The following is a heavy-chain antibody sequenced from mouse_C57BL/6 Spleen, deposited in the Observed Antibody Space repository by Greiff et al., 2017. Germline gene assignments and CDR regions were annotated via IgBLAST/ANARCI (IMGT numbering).Heavy chain of an antibody. J-gene: IGHJ2*01. CDR1: GYSFTGYY. D-gene: IGHD2-2*01. CDR3: AISEGYDVEDYFDY. Sequence: EVKLQESGPELVKPGASVKISCKASGYSFTGYYMNWVKQSPEKSLEWIGEINPSTGGTTYNQKFKAKATLTVDKSSSTAYMQLKSLTSEDSAVYYCAISEGYDVEDYFDYWGQGTTLTVSS. CDR2: INPSTGGT. V-gene: IGHV1-42*01.